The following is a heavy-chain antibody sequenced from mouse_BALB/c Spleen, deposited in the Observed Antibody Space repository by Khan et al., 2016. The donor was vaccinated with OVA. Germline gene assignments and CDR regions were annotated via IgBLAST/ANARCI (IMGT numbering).Heavy chain of an antibody. V-gene: IGHV1-20*02. D-gene: IGHD1-1*01. J-gene: IGHJ2*01. CDR2: INPHIGET. CDR1: GYSFTGYF. Sequence: VQLQQSGPELVKPGASVKISCKASGYSFTGYFMNWVMQSHGKSLEWIGRINPHIGETFYNQKFTGQATLTVDESSTTAHMELRSLASEDSAVYYCARKNGSDFDYWGQGTTRTVSS. CDR3: ARKNGSDFDY.